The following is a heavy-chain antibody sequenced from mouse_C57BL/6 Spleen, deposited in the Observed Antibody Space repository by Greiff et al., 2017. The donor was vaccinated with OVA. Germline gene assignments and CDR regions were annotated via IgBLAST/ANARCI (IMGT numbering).Heavy chain of an antibody. V-gene: IGHV3-6*01. CDR2: ISYDGSN. CDR3: ARPSYGSSPYWYFDV. CDR1: GYSITSGYY. J-gene: IGHJ1*03. Sequence: EVKLKESGPGLVKPSQSLSLTCSVTGYSITSGYYWNWIRQFPGNKLEWMGYISYDGSNNYNPSLKNRISITRDTSKNQFFLKLNSVTTEDTATYYCARPSYGSSPYWYFDVWGTGTTVTVSS. D-gene: IGHD1-1*01.